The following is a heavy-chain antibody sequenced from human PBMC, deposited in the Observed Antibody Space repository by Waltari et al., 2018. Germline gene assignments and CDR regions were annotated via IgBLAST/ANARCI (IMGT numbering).Heavy chain of an antibody. Sequence: EVQLVESGGGLVKQGGSLRLSCVASGFKFSAYAMNWVRQAPGKGLEWVSSIGSSSSFMDYADSVRGRFTVSRDNAKNTLYLQMDTLRAEDTAVYYCAREGAEQWVVEDYGMDVWGQGTTVTVSS. CDR2: IGSSSSFM. CDR1: GFKFSAYA. D-gene: IGHD6-19*01. CDR3: AREGAEQWVVEDYGMDV. V-gene: IGHV3-21*02. J-gene: IGHJ6*02.